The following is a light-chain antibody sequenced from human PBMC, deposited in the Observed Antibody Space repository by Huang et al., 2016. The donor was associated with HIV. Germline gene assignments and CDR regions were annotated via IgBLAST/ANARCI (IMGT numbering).Light chain of an antibody. CDR2: DAS. CDR1: QDINNF. V-gene: IGKV1-33*01. J-gene: IGKJ4*01. CDR3: QQYDDVPIS. Sequence: DIQMIQSPSSLSASVGDRVTITCQASQDINNFLNWYQQKPGKAPKLLSLDASNLQTGVPSRFSGSGSGTHFTFTITSLQRDDIGTYYCQQYDDVPISFGGGTKV.